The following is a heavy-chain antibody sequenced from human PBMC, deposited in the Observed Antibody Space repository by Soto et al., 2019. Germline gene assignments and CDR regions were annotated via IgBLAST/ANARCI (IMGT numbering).Heavy chain of an antibody. CDR2: INPSGGST. V-gene: IGHV1-46*01. CDR1: GYTFTSYY. Sequence: ASVKVSCKASGYTFTSYYMHCVRQAPGQGLEWMGIINPSGGSTSYAQKFQGRVTMTRDTSTSTVYMELSSLRSEDTAVYYCARGNYYDSSGYYGSNWFDPWGQGTLVTVSS. J-gene: IGHJ5*02. D-gene: IGHD3-22*01. CDR3: ARGNYYDSSGYYGSNWFDP.